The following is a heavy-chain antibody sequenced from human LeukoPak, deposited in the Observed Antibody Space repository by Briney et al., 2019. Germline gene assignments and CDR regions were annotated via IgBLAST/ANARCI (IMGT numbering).Heavy chain of an antibody. CDR1: GGSISSYY. Sequence: PSETLSLTCTVSGGSISSYYWSWIRQPPGKGLEWIGYIYYSGSTNYNPSLKSRVTMSVDTSKNQFSLKLSSVTAADTAVYYCAREIGGSYLPWGQGTMVTVSS. J-gene: IGHJ3*01. CDR2: IYYSGST. D-gene: IGHD1-26*01. CDR3: AREIGGSYLP. V-gene: IGHV4-59*01.